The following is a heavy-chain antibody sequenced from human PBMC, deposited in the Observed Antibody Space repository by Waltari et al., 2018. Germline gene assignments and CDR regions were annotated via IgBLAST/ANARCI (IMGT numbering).Heavy chain of an antibody. V-gene: IGHV4-4*08. CDR2: MYSSGST. Sequence: QVQLQESGPGLVKSSETLSLTCTVPGGSISNYYWSWIRQPPGKGMEWIGNMYSSGSTNDNPSLRRRISISVDTSKNQFSLRLNSVTAADTAVYYCARDSTDNWFDPWGQGTLVTVAP. J-gene: IGHJ5*02. D-gene: IGHD1-26*01. CDR1: GGSISNYY. CDR3: ARDSTDNWFDP.